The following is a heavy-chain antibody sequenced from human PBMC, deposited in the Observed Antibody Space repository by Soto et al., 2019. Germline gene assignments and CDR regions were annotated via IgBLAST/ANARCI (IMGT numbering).Heavy chain of an antibody. CDR2: IIPIFTTT. Sequence: QVHLVQSGAEVKKPGSSVKVSCKAPGGTFSNHAINWVRQAPGQGLEWMGRIIPIFTTTNYAQKFQGRVSMTADESTTTAYMELSSVKHDDTAVYYCAREVAADGTFREDVFDIWGRGTLVTVSS. CDR3: AREVAADGTFREDVFDI. V-gene: IGHV1-69*12. J-gene: IGHJ3*02. D-gene: IGHD6-13*01. CDR1: GGTFSNHA.